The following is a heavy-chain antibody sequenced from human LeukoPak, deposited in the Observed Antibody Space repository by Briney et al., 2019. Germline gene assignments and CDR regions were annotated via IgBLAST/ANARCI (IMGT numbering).Heavy chain of an antibody. D-gene: IGHD4-17*01. Sequence: GRSLRLSCAASGFTFSSYAMHWVRQAPGKGLEWVAVISYDGSNKYYADSVKGRFTISRDNSKNALYLQMNSLRAEDTAVYYCAREDYGDSRIPYYGMDVWGQGTTVTVSS. J-gene: IGHJ6*02. CDR1: GFTFSSYA. CDR2: ISYDGSNK. V-gene: IGHV3-30-3*01. CDR3: AREDYGDSRIPYYGMDV.